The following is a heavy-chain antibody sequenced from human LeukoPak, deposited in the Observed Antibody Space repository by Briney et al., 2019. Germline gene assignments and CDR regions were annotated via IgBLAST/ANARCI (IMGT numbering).Heavy chain of an antibody. CDR2: IKSKTDGGTT. D-gene: IGHD3-3*01. V-gene: IGHV3-15*01. Sequence: GGSLRLSCAASGFTVSSNYMSWVRQAPGKGLEWVGRIKSKTDGGTTDYAAPVKGRFTISRDDSKNTLCLQMNSLKTEDTAVYYCTTEALPVGVVILKEPDYWGQGTLVTVSS. CDR3: TTEALPVGVVILKEPDY. J-gene: IGHJ4*02. CDR1: GFTVSSNY.